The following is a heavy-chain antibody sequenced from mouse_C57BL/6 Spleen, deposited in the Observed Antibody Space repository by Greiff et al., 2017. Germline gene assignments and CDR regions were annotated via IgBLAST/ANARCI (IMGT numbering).Heavy chain of an antibody. CDR3: ARGTGMDY. V-gene: IGHV1-42*01. J-gene: IGHJ4*01. Sequence: VQLQQSGPELVKPGASVKISCKASGYSFTGYYMNWVKQSPEKSLEWIGEINPSTGGTTYNQKFKAKATLTVDKSSSTAYMQLKSLTSEDSAVYCCARGTGMDYWGQGTSVTVSS. CDR2: INPSTGGT. D-gene: IGHD3-3*01. CDR1: GYSFTGYY.